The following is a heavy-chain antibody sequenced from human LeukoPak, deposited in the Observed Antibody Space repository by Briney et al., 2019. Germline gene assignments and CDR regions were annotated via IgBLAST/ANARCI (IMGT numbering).Heavy chain of an antibody. CDR3: AKYRVPAAHDY. J-gene: IGHJ4*02. CDR1: RFIFNSYA. D-gene: IGHD2-2*01. CDR2: ISGSGGST. Sequence: GGSLRLSCAASRFIFNSYAMSWVRQAPGKGLEWVSAISGSGGSTYYADSVKGRFTISRDNSKNTLYLQMNSLRAEDTAVYYCAKYRVPAAHDYWGQGTLVTVSS. V-gene: IGHV3-23*01.